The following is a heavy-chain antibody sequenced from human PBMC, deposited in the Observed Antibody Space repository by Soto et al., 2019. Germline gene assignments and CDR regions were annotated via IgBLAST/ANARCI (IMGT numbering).Heavy chain of an antibody. CDR1: GYIFTSYY. J-gene: IGHJ4*02. CDR2: INPSGGST. V-gene: IGHV1-46*01. Sequence: GASVKVSCKASGYIFTSYYMHWVRQAPGQGLEWMGIINPSGGSTSYAQKFQGRVTMTRDTSTSTVYMELSSLRSEDTAVYYCARATGYCSSTSCYYFTVTNSRTLDYWGQGTLVTVS. D-gene: IGHD2-2*03. CDR3: ARATGYCSSTSCYYFTVTNSRTLDY.